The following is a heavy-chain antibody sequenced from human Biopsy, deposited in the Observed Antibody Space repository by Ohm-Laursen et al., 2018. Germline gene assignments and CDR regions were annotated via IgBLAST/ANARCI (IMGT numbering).Heavy chain of an antibody. Sequence: GTLSLTCSVSGGSMTGCEWSWIRLAPGKGLEWIGYIYYSGGTKYNPSLASRVTFSVDMSKSQFSLKLYSVTAAGTAVYYRARVEAGTYDALDIWGQGTLVAVSA. CDR2: IYYSGGT. CDR3: ARVEAGTYDALDI. J-gene: IGHJ3*02. V-gene: IGHV4-59*01. CDR1: GGSMTGCE. D-gene: IGHD1-26*01.